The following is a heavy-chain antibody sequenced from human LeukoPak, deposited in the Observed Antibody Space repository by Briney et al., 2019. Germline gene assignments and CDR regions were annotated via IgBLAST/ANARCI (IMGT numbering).Heavy chain of an antibody. CDR2: ISGSGATT. Sequence: GGSLRLSCAASEFTFRSYAMSWVRQAPGKGLEWVSAISGSGATTYSADSVKGRFTISRDNSKNTLYLQMNSLRAEDTAVYYCARDKGGYYDSSGYYGLDYFDYWGQGTLVTVSS. J-gene: IGHJ4*02. D-gene: IGHD3-22*01. CDR3: ARDKGGYYDSSGYYGLDYFDY. V-gene: IGHV3-23*01. CDR1: EFTFRSYA.